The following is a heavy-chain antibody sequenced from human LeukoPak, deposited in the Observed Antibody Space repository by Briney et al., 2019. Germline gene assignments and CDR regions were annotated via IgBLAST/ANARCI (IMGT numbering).Heavy chain of an antibody. V-gene: IGHV3-21*01. CDR3: ARGLAAAVPKSSTGMDV. CDR1: GFTFSSYS. D-gene: IGHD6-13*01. J-gene: IGHJ6*02. Sequence: PGGSLRLSCAASGFTFSSYSMNWVRQAPGKGLEWVSSISSSSSYIYYADSVKGRFTISRDNAKNSLYLQMNSLRAEDTAVYYCARGLAAAVPKSSTGMDVWGQGTTVTVSS. CDR2: ISSSSSYI.